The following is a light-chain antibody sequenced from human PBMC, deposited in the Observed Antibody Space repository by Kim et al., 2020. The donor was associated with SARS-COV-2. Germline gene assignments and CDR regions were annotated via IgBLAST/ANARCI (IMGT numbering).Light chain of an antibody. CDR3: SSYTSSIPYV. J-gene: IGLJ1*01. CDR2: DVS. Sequence: GQSITISCTGTSRDVGGYNYVSWYQQHPGKAPKLMIYDVSNRPSGVSNRFSGSKSGNTASLTISGLQAEDEADYYCSSYTSSIPYVFGTGTQLTVL. V-gene: IGLV2-14*03. CDR1: SRDVGGYNY.